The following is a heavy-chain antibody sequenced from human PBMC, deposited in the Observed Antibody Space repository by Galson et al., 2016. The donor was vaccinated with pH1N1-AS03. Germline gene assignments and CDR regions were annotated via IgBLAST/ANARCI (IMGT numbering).Heavy chain of an antibody. J-gene: IGHJ4*02. CDR2: VHWGGVD. CDR1: GFSLGTTSVG. CDR3: TKTSGYDFDF. Sequence: PALVNPTQTLTLTCSFSGFSLGTTSVGLAWIRQPPGEALEWLALVHWGGVDRLSPSLRGRLAITKDTSKNQVVLTMTNMGPADTGTYFCTKTSGYDFDFWGQGAPVTVS. D-gene: IGHD5-12*01. V-gene: IGHV2-5*02.